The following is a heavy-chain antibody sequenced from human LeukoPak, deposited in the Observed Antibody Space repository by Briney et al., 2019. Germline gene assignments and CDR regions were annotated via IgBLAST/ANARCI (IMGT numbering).Heavy chain of an antibody. CDR1: GFTFSSYA. J-gene: IGHJ5*02. CDR2: ISGSGGST. V-gene: IGHV3-23*01. CDR3: AKDVPAAAPKPVNWFDP. D-gene: IGHD2-2*01. Sequence: PGGSLRLSCAASGFTFSSYAMSWVRQAPGKGLEWVSAISGSGGSTYYADSVKGRFTISRDNSKNTLYLQMNSLRAEDTAVYYCAKDVPAAAPKPVNWFDPRGQGTLVTVSS.